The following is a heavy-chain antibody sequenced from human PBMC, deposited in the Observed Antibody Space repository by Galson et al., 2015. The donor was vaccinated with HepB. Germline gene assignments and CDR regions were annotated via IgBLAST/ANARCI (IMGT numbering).Heavy chain of an antibody. CDR1: GLTFSSYA. J-gene: IGHJ3*02. Sequence: SLRLSCAASGLTFSSYAMHWVRQAPGKGLEWVAVISYDGSNKYYADSVKGRFTISRDNSRHTLYLQMNSLRAEDTAVYYCASEYGSGGSAFDIWGHGTMVTVSS. D-gene: IGHD3-10*01. V-gene: IGHV3-30*04. CDR2: ISYDGSNK. CDR3: ASEYGSGGSAFDI.